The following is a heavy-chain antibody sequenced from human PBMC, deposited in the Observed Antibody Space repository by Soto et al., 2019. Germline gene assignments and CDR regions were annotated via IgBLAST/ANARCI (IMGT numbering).Heavy chain of an antibody. CDR3: ARSYSTGGLPDP. V-gene: IGHV3-33*01. Sequence: QVQLVESGGGVVQPGRSLRLSCAASGFTFSSYGMHWVRQAPGKGLEWVAVIWYDGSNKYYADSVKGRFTISRDNSKNTLYLQMNSLRAEDTAVYFCARSYSTGGLPDPWGQGTLVTVSS. CDR1: GFTFSSYG. J-gene: IGHJ5*02. D-gene: IGHD2-21*01. CDR2: IWYDGSNK.